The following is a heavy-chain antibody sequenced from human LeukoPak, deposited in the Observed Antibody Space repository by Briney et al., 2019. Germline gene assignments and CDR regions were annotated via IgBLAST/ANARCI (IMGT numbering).Heavy chain of an antibody. CDR3: ARDSGIYGMDV. J-gene: IGHJ6*02. CDR2: IYHSGST. V-gene: IGHV4-30-2*01. Sequence: PSETLSFTCAVSGGSISSGSYSWSCIRQPPGKGLEWIGYIYHSGSTYYNPSLKSRVTISVDRSKNQFSLKLSSVTAADTAVYYCARDSGIYGMDVWGQGTTVTVSS. CDR1: GGSISSGSYS.